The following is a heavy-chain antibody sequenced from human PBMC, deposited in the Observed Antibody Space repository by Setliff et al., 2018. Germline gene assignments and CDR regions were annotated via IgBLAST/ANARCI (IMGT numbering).Heavy chain of an antibody. CDR3: ARVAKPDYYYESLNYFDY. J-gene: IGHJ4*02. CDR2: IYPGDSDT. CDR1: GYSFTSYW. D-gene: IGHD1-26*01. Sequence: GESLKISCKGSGYSFTSYWIGWVRQMPGKGLEWMGIIYPGDSDTRYSPSFQGQVTISADKSISTAYLQWSSLKASDTAMYYCARVAKPDYYYESLNYFDYWGQGTLVTVS. V-gene: IGHV5-51*01.